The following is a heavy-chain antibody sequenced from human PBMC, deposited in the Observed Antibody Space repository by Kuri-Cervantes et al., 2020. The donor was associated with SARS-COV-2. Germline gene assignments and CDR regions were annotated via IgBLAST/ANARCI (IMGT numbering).Heavy chain of an antibody. V-gene: IGHV1-3*01. CDR1: GYTFTSYA. CDR2: INAGNGNT. J-gene: IGHJ4*02. CDR3: AKDLVRAVFDY. Sequence: ASVKVSCKASGYTFTSYAMQWVRQAPGQRLEWMGWINAGNGNTQYSQKFQGRVTITRDTSASTAYMELSSLRSEDTAVYYCAKDLVRAVFDYWGQGTLVTVSS. D-gene: IGHD1-26*01.